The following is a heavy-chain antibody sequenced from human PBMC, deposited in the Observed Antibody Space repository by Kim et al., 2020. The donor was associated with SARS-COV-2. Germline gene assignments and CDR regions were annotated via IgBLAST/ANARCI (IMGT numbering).Heavy chain of an antibody. CDR2: ISGSGGST. J-gene: IGHJ4*02. Sequence: GGSLRLSCAASGFTFSSYAMSWVRQAPGKGLEWVSAISGSGGSTYYADSVKGRFTISRDNSKNTLYLQMNSLRAEDTAVYYCAKVWGIKQLVRRALYFDYWGQGTLVTVSS. V-gene: IGHV3-23*01. CDR3: AKVWGIKQLVRRALYFDY. CDR1: GFTFSSYA. D-gene: IGHD6-6*01.